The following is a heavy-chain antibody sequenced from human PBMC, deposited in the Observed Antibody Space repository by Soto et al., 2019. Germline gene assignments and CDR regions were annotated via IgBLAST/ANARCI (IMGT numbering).Heavy chain of an antibody. CDR1: GGSFSGYY. CDR2: INHSGST. Sequence: KPSETLSLTCAVYGGSFSGYYWSWIRQPPGKGLEWIGEINHSGSTNYNPSLKSRVTISVDTSKNQFSLKLSSVTAADTAVYYCARGRPWWELPLDYWGQGTLVTVSS. D-gene: IGHD1-26*01. CDR3: ARGRPWWELPLDY. J-gene: IGHJ4*02. V-gene: IGHV4-34*01.